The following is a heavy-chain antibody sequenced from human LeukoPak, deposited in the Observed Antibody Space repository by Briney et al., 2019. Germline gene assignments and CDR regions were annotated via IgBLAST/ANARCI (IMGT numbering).Heavy chain of an antibody. J-gene: IGHJ5*02. D-gene: IGHD2-15*01. CDR2: IKSDGSST. CDR3: ARSRGVDWFDP. Sequence: PGGSLRLSCAASGFTFSSSWMHWVRQPPGKGLVWVSRIKSDGSSTTYADSVKGRFTVSRDNAKNSLYLQINSLRTEDTAVYYCARSRGVDWFDPWGQGTLVTVSS. CDR1: GFTFSSSW. V-gene: IGHV3-74*01.